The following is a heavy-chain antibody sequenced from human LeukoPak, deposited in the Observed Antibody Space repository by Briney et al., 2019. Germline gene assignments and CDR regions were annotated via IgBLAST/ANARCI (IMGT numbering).Heavy chain of an antibody. D-gene: IGHD6-19*01. V-gene: IGHV3-7*01. Sequence: PGGSLRLSRAASGFTFSSYWMSWVRQAPGKGLEGVANIKHDGSEKYYVDSVKGRFTISRDNAKNSLYLQMNSLRAEDTGVYYWARVNRIAVARDMDVWGKGTTVTVSS. CDR1: GFTFSSYW. CDR3: ARVNRIAVARDMDV. J-gene: IGHJ6*03. CDR2: IKHDGSEK.